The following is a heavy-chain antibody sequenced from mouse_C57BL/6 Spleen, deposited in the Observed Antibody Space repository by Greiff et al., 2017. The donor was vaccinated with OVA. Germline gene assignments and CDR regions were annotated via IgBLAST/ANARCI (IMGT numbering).Heavy chain of an antibody. V-gene: IGHV1-80*01. CDR3: AREEYYGSSYDWYFDV. CDR2: IYPGDGDT. CDR1: GYAFSSYW. Sequence: VKLMESGAELVKPGASVKISCKASGYAFSSYWMNWVKQRPGKGLEWIGQIYPGDGDTNYNGKFKGKATLTADKSSSTAYMQLSSLTSEDSAVYFCAREEYYGSSYDWYFDVWGTGTTVTVSS. D-gene: IGHD1-1*01. J-gene: IGHJ1*03.